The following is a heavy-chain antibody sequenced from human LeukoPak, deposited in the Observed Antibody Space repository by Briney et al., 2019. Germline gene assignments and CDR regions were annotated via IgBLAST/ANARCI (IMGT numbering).Heavy chain of an antibody. D-gene: IGHD1-26*01. V-gene: IGHV4-4*07. CDR3: ARDGVGATSAFDI. Sequence: SXXXXXTCTVXGGSISSYYWSWIRQPAGKGLEWIGRIYTSGSTNYNPSLKSRVTMSVDTSKNQFSLKLSSVTTADTAVFYCARDGVGATSAFDIWGQGTMVTVSS. J-gene: IGHJ3*02. CDR1: GGSISSYY. CDR2: IYTSGST.